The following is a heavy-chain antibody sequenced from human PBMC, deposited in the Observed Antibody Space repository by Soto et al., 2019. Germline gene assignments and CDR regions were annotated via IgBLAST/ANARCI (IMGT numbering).Heavy chain of an antibody. J-gene: IGHJ6*02. Sequence: GGSLRLSCVASGFTFTDYVMSWVRQVPGKGLEWVSSISDGGERADYRDSVRGRFTISRDNARFTLHLQMNSLRVDDTATYFCARDRSTDFGLDVWGQGTTVTVSS. CDR2: ISDGGERA. CDR3: ARDRSTDFGLDV. V-gene: IGHV3-23*01. CDR1: GFTFTDYV. D-gene: IGHD3-3*01.